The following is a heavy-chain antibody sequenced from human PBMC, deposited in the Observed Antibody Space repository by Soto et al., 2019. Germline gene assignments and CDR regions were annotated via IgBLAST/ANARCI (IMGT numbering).Heavy chain of an antibody. Sequence: EVQLVESGGGLVKPGGSLRLSCADSGFTFSSYSMNWVRQAPGKGLEWVSSISSSSSYIYYADSVKGRFTISRDNAKNSLYLQMNSLRAEDTAVYYCARDTARGDYPIDYWGQGTLVTVSS. J-gene: IGHJ4*02. CDR1: GFTFSSYS. CDR2: ISSSSSYI. V-gene: IGHV3-21*01. D-gene: IGHD4-17*01. CDR3: ARDTARGDYPIDY.